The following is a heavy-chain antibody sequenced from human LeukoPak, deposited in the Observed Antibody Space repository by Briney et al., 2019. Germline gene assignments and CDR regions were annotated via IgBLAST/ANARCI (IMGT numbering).Heavy chain of an antibody. Sequence: PSETLSLTCAVYGGSFSGYYWSWIRQPPGKGLEWIGEINHSGSTNYNPSLKSRLTMSIDTSKNQFSLRLTSVTAADTAVYYCARGNYGSGSYYVVDFDSWGQGTLVTVSS. CDR1: GGSFSGYY. CDR2: INHSGST. D-gene: IGHD3-10*01. J-gene: IGHJ4*02. CDR3: ARGNYGSGSYYVVDFDS. V-gene: IGHV4-34*01.